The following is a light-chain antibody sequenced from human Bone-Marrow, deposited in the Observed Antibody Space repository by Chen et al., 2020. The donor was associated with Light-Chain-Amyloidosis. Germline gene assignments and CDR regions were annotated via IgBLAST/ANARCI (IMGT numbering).Light chain of an antibody. Sequence: QSALTQPASVSGSPGQSITISCTGTSSDVGGDNHVSWYQQHPDKAPKHILYAVTNRPSWVPDRFSGSKSDNTASLTISGLQTEDEADYFCSSYTITNTLVFGSGTRVTVL. V-gene: IGLV2-14*01. J-gene: IGLJ1*01. CDR1: SSDVGGDNH. CDR3: SSYTITNTLV. CDR2: AVT.